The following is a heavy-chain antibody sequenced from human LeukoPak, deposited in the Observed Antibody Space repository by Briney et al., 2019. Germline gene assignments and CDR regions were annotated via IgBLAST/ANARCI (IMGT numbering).Heavy chain of an antibody. CDR2: ISGGGGST. D-gene: IGHD6-13*01. CDR1: GFTFSSYW. CDR3: AKDATSSWSAPFDY. J-gene: IGHJ4*02. Sequence: GGSLRLSCAASGFTFSSYWMSWVRQAPGKGLEWVSTISGGGGSTYYADSVKGRFTISRENSKNTLYLQVNSLRVEDTAKYYCAKDATSSWSAPFDYWGQGTLVTVSS. V-gene: IGHV3-23*01.